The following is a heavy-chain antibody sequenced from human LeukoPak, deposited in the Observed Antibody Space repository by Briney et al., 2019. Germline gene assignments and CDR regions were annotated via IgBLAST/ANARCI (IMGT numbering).Heavy chain of an antibody. CDR2: IFYSGST. CDR1: GGSISTSSYY. Sequence: PSETLSLTCTVSGGSISTSSYYWGWVRQPPGKGLEWIGNIFYSGSTYYSPSLKSRVTISLDTSRNQFSLKLSSVTAADTAVYYCARVSRNNYGSGSVGRDYWGQGTLVTVSS. J-gene: IGHJ4*02. V-gene: IGHV4-39*07. CDR3: ARVSRNNYGSGSVGRDY. D-gene: IGHD3-10*01.